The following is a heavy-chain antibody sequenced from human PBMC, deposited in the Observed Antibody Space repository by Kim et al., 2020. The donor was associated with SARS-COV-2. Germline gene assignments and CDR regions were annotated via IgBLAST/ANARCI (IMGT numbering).Heavy chain of an antibody. J-gene: IGHJ4*02. V-gene: IGHV4-59*01. Sequence: PTLKGRVTISVDTSKNQFSLKLGSVTAADTAVYYCVRSGSYYNFPLYYFDYWGQGTLVTVSS. CDR3: VRSGSYYNFPLYYFDY. D-gene: IGHD3-10*01.